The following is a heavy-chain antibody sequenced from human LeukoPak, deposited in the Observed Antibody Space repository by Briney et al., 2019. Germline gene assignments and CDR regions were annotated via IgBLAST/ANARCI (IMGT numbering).Heavy chain of an antibody. J-gene: IGHJ4*02. D-gene: IGHD3-10*01. CDR2: IYYSGSN. V-gene: IGHV4-59*01. CDR3: ARVKVDSMVRYYFDY. CDR1: GVSISSYY. Sequence: SETLSLTCTVSGVSISSYYWSWVRQPPGKGLEWVGYIYYSGSNNYNPSLKSRVTISVDTSKNQFSLKLSSVTAADTAVYYCARVKVDSMVRYYFDYWGQGTLVTVSS.